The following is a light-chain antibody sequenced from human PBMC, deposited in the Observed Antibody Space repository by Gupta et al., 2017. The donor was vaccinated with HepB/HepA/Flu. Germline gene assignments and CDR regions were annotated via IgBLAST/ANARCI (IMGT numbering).Light chain of an antibody. J-gene: IGLJ1*01. CDR3: CSYAGSTTFYV. CDR1: SSDVGSCNL. CDR2: EVN. Sequence: QSALTQPAPVSWSPGQSITIPITGTSSDVGSCNLVSWYQHYPGKPPKLMIYEVNKWPSGVSNRFSGSKSGNTASLTISGLQAEDEADYYCCSYAGSTTFYVFGTGTKVTVL. V-gene: IGLV2-23*02.